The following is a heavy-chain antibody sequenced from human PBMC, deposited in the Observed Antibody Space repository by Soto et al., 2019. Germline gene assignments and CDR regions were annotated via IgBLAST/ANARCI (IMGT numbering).Heavy chain of an antibody. D-gene: IGHD1-1*01. CDR3: VRDGTKTLRDWCER. Sequence: SETRSLTCTVSGASISGFYWSWIRKSAGKGLEWIGRIYATVTTDYNPSLKSRVMMSVDTSKKQFSLKLRSVTAADTAVYYCVRDGTKTLRDWCERWGEEMSVSASS. CDR2: IYATVTT. V-gene: IGHV4-4*07. J-gene: IGHJ5*02. CDR1: GASISGFY.